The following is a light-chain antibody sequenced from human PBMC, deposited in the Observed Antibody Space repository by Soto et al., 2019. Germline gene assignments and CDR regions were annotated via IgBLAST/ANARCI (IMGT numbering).Light chain of an antibody. J-gene: IGLJ2*01. CDR1: NSNIGSKD. V-gene: IGLV1-44*01. CDR3: AAWDGSLNGLL. CDR2: RND. Sequence: QSVLTQPPSASGTPGQRVTISCSGSNSNIGSKDVYWYQQFPGMAPKLLISRNDQRPSGVPARFSASKAGTSGSLAISGLQSEDEADYYCAAWDGSLNGLLFGGGTKLTVL.